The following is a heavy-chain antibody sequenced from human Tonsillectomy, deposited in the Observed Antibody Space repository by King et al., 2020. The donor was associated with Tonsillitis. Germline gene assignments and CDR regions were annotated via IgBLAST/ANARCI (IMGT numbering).Heavy chain of an antibody. CDR2: IYYSGST. Sequence: QLQESGPGLVKPSETLSLTCTVSGGSISSYYWSWLRPPPGKGLGWIGYIYYSGSTNYNPSLKSRVTISVDTSKNQFSLKLSSVTAADTAVYYCAGNYYDSSGYRNYRYFDLWGRGTLGTVSS. CDR1: GGSISSYY. J-gene: IGHJ2*01. V-gene: IGHV4-59*08. CDR3: AGNYYDSSGYRNYRYFDL. D-gene: IGHD3-22*01.